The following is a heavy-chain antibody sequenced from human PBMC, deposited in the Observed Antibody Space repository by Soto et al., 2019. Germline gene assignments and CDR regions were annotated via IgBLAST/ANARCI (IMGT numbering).Heavy chain of an antibody. J-gene: IGHJ5*02. V-gene: IGHV4-34*01. D-gene: IGHD3-22*01. CDR2: INHSGSN. Sequence: SETLSLTCAVYGGSFSGYYWSWIRQPPGKGLEWIGEINHSGSNNYNPSLKSRVTISVDTSKNQFSLKLSSVTAADTAVYYCARIYSSGYLKWFDPWGQGTLVTVSS. CDR3: ARIYSSGYLKWFDP. CDR1: GGSFSGYY.